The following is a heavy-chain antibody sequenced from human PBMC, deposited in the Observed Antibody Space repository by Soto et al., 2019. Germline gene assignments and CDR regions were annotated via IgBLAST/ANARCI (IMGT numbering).Heavy chain of an antibody. Sequence: ASVKGSCKASGYTFTSYGSSWVRQAPGQVLEWMGWIRAYNGNTNYTQKLQGRVTMNTDTSTSTAYMELRSLRSDDTAVYYCARDLPPRPRWSDYYFDYWGQGTLVTVSS. CDR2: IRAYNGNT. CDR3: ARDLPPRPRWSDYYFDY. D-gene: IGHD2-15*01. J-gene: IGHJ4*02. CDR1: GYTFTSYG. V-gene: IGHV1-18*01.